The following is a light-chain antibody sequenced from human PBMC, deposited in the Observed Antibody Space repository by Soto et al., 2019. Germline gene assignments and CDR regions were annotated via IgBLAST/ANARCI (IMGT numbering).Light chain of an antibody. J-gene: IGLJ1*01. CDR2: DDN. CDR1: SSNIGGNS. CDR3: GSWDSSLSAYV. Sequence: VLTQPPSVSAAPGQKVTISCSGSSSNIGGNSVSWYQQLPGTAPKLLIYDDNKRPSGIPDRFSGSKSGTSATLGITGLQTGDAADYYCGSWDSSLSAYVFGTGTKVTVL. V-gene: IGLV1-51*01.